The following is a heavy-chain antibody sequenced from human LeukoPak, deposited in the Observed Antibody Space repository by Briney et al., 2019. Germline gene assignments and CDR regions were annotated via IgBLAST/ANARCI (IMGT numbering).Heavy chain of an antibody. CDR2: ISPYNGST. CDR3: ARGGATDYHGMDV. V-gene: IGHV1-18*01. D-gene: IGHD5-12*01. Sequence: GASVTVSCKASGYSFTSYGITWVRQAPGQGLEWMGWISPYNGSTNYAQKHQGRVTMTTDTSTKTAYVELRSLRSDDTAVYYCARGGATDYHGMDVWGQGTTVTVSS. CDR1: GYSFTSYG. J-gene: IGHJ6*02.